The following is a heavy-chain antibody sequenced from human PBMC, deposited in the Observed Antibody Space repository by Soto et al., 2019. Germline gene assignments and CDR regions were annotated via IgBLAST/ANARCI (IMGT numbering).Heavy chain of an antibody. Sequence: ASVKVSCKASGYTFTSYAMHWVRQAPGQRLEWMGWINAGNGNTIYSQKFQGRVAITRDTSASTAYMELSSLRSEDTAVYYCARNLMDYDILTGYYMGYYFDYWGQGTLVTVSS. V-gene: IGHV1-3*01. J-gene: IGHJ4*02. CDR3: ARNLMDYDILTGYYMGYYFDY. CDR1: GYTFTSYA. CDR2: INAGNGNT. D-gene: IGHD3-9*01.